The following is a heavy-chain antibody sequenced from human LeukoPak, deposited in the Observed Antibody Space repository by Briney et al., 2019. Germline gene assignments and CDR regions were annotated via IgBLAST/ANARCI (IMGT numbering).Heavy chain of an antibody. J-gene: IGHJ2*01. CDR3: AKEWGGVSGWYFDV. V-gene: IGHV3-23*01. CDR1: GFTFRSYA. CDR2: ISGSGGST. D-gene: IGHD3-16*01. Sequence: PGGSLRLSCAASGFTFRSYAMSWVRQAPGKGLEWVSVISGSGGSTYYADSVKGRFTIFRDNSKNTLYLQMNSLRAEDTAVYYCAKEWGGVSGWYFDVWGRGTLVTVSS.